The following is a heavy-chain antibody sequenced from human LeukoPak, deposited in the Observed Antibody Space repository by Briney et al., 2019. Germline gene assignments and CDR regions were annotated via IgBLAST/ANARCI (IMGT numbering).Heavy chain of an antibody. CDR1: GGSISTYY. J-gene: IGHJ4*02. Sequence: PSETLSLTCSVSGGSISTYYWNWIRQPPGKGLEWIGYIHYSGNTNYNPSLKSRVTISVDTSKNQFSLKLSSVTAADTAMYYCTRGEGYYGSGNFLVWWGQGTLVTVSP. D-gene: IGHD3-10*01. V-gene: IGHV4-59*01. CDR2: IHYSGNT. CDR3: TRGEGYYGSGNFLVW.